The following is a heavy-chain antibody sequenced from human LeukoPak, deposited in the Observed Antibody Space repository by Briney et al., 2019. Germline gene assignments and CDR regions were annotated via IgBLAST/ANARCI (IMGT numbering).Heavy chain of an antibody. J-gene: IGHJ4*02. CDR3: ARIVRDSSGYCFDY. CDR1: GYTFTIYG. V-gene: IGHV1-18*01. D-gene: IGHD3-22*01. Sequence: ASVKVSCKASGYTFTIYGITWVRQAPGQGLEWMGWISAYNGNTNYAQKFQGRVTMTTDTSTSTAHMELRSLRSDDTAVYYCARIVRDSSGYCFDYWGQGTLVTVSS. CDR2: ISAYNGNT.